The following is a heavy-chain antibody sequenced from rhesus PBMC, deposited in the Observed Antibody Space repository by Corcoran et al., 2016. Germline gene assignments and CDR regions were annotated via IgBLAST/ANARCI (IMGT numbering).Heavy chain of an antibody. D-gene: IGHD2-15*01. CDR2: IYGSGGST. J-gene: IGHJ4*01. Sequence: QVQLQESGPGLVKPSETLSLTCAVSGGSIRGYYWRWIRQPPGKGLEWIGRIYGSGGSTDYNPSLKSRVTISTDTSKNQFSLKLSSVTAVDTAVYYCAAIETVDYWGQGVLVTVSS. V-gene: IGHV4-160*01. CDR3: AAIETVDY. CDR1: GGSIRGYY.